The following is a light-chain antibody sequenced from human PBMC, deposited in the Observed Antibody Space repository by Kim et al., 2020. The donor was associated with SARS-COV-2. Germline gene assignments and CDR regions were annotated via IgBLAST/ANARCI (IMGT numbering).Light chain of an antibody. CDR3: QTWGTGIWV. CDR2: INSDGSH. Sequence: QLVLTQSPSASASLGASVKLTCTLSSGQSRYAIAWHQQQPEKGPRYLMKINSDGSHSKGDGIPDRFPGSSSGAERYLTISSLQSEDEADYYCQTWGTGIWVFGGGTQLTVL. J-gene: IGLJ3*02. CDR1: SGQSRYA. V-gene: IGLV4-69*01.